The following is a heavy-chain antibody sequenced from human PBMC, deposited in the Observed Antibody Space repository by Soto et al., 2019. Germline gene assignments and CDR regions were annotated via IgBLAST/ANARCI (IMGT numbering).Heavy chain of an antibody. Sequence: QVQLVESGGGVVQPGRSLRLSCAASGFTFSSYGMHWVRQAPGKGLEWVAVISYDGSNKYYEDSVKGRFTISRDNSKNTLYLQLNSLRAEDTAVYYCAKSGPPPDGDYPFYYFDYWGQGTLVTVSS. D-gene: IGHD4-17*01. J-gene: IGHJ4*02. CDR1: GFTFSSYG. CDR2: ISYDGSNK. CDR3: AKSGPPPDGDYPFYYFDY. V-gene: IGHV3-30*18.